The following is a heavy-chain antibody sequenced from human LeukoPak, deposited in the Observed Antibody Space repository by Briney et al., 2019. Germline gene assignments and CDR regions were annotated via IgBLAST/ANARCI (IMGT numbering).Heavy chain of an antibody. Sequence: GGSLRLSCAASGFTFSNYWMTWVRQAPGKGLEWVANIKEDGSEKYYVDSVKGRFTISRDNAKNAVYLQMNSLRAEDTAVYYCARDDVDYYDSSGPDYWGQGTLVTVSS. J-gene: IGHJ4*02. CDR2: IKEDGSEK. CDR1: GFTFSNYW. CDR3: ARDDVDYYDSSGPDY. V-gene: IGHV3-7*01. D-gene: IGHD3-22*01.